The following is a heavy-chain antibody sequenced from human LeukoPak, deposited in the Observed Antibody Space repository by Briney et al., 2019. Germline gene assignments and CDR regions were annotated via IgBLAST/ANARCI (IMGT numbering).Heavy chain of an antibody. J-gene: IGHJ4*02. CDR3: AKRDLYGSGSYTD. V-gene: IGHV3-43*01. CDR2: ISWDGGST. Sequence: GGSLRLSCAASGFTFDDYTMHWVRQAPGKGLEWVSLISWDGGSTYYADSVKGRFTISRDNSKNSLYLQMNSLRTEDTALYYCAKRDLYGSGSYTDWGQGTLVTVSS. D-gene: IGHD3-10*01. CDR1: GFTFDDYT.